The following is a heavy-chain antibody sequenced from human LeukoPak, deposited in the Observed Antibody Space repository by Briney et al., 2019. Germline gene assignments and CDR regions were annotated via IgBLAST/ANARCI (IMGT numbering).Heavy chain of an antibody. CDR1: GGSISSGGYY. V-gene: IGHV4-31*03. CDR3: ARGVVPAAIDY. Sequence: SQTLSLTCTVSGGSISSGGYYWSWIRQHPGKGLEWIGYIYYSGSTYYNPSLKSRVTIPVDTSKNQFSLKLSSVTAGDTAVYYCARGVVPAAIDYWGQGTLVTVSS. D-gene: IGHD2-2*01. CDR2: IYYSGST. J-gene: IGHJ4*02.